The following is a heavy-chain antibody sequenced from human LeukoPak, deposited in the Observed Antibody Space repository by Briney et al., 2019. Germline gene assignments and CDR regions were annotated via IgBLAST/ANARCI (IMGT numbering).Heavy chain of an antibody. CDR1: GFTFSSYG. J-gene: IGHJ4*02. D-gene: IGHD5-12*01. V-gene: IGHV3-30*18. CDR2: ISYDGSNK. CDR3: AKDRGGYSGYDPDY. Sequence: GGSLRLSCAASGFTFSSYGMHWVRQAPGKGLEWVAVISYDGSNKYYADSVKGRFIISRDNSKNTLYLQMNSLRAEDTAVYYCAKDRGGYSGYDPDYWGQGTLVTVSS.